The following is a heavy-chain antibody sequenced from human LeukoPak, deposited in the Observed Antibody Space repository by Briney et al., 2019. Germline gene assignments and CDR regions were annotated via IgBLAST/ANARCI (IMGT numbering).Heavy chain of an antibody. Sequence: PGGSLRLSCAASGITFSNYWMSWVRQAPGKGLEWVANINPDGSEKNYAHSVKGRFTISRDNAKNSLSLQMNSLRAEDMAVYYCATEPGIGYAFDIWGQGRKVTVSS. CDR3: ATEPGIGYAFDI. D-gene: IGHD3-10*01. V-gene: IGHV3-7*01. CDR2: INPDGSEK. CDR1: GITFSNYW. J-gene: IGHJ3*02.